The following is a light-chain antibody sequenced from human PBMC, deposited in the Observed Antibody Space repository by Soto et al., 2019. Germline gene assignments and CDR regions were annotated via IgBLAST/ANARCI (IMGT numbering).Light chain of an antibody. CDR3: QTWASGIRV. J-gene: IGLJ3*02. CDR1: TGHSTYA. Sequence: QPVLTQSPSASASLGASVKLTCTLTTGHSTYAIAWHQQQPEKGPRYLMKINSDGSHIKGDGIPDRFSGSSSGAERYLTISSLQSEDEADYYCQTWASGIRVFGGGTKVTVL. V-gene: IGLV4-69*01. CDR2: INSDGSH.